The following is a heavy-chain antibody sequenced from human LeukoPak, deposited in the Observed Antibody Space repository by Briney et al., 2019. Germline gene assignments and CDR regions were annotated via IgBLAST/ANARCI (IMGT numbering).Heavy chain of an antibody. CDR1: GFTFSSYQ. Sequence: GGSLRLSCAASGFTFSSYQMNCARHAPGKGLEWVSYICSSGSTIYDADSVKGRLTIARDNAKNSLYMQMNSLRAEDTAVYYWAELGITMIGGVWGKGTTVTISS. J-gene: IGHJ6*04. CDR2: ICSSGSTI. D-gene: IGHD3-10*02. CDR3: AELGITMIGGV. V-gene: IGHV3-48*03.